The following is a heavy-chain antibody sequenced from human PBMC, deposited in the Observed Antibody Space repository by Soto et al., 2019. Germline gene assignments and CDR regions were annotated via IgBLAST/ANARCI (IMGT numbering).Heavy chain of an antibody. Sequence: HPGGSLRLSCAASGFIFDDYTMHWVRQVPGKGLEWVSLISWDGVSTYYADSVKGRFTISRDNNKSSLYLQMNSLRTEDTALYYCAKDQSRRGFCTGTTCPYHYYGLDVWGQGTTVTVSS. J-gene: IGHJ6*02. CDR3: AKDQSRRGFCTGTTCPYHYYGLDV. V-gene: IGHV3-43*01. D-gene: IGHD2-2*01. CDR2: ISWDGVST. CDR1: GFIFDDYT.